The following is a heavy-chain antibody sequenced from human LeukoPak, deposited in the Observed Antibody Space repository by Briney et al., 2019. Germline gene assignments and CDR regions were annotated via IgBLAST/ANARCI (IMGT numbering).Heavy chain of an antibody. Sequence: PGGSLRLSCAASGFTFSSYAMHWVRQAPGKGLEYVSAISNNGDSTYYANSVKGRFTISRDNSKNTLYLQMGSLRSEDTAVYYCARVRYGAGGAAFDIWGQGTMVTVSS. CDR3: ARVRYGAGGAAFDI. V-gene: IGHV3-64*01. CDR1: GFTFSSYA. CDR2: ISNNGDST. D-gene: IGHD3-10*01. J-gene: IGHJ3*02.